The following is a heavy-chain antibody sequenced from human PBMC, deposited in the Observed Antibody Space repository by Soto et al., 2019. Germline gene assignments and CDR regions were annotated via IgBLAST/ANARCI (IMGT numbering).Heavy chain of an antibody. CDR1: GDSMNSGAYY. D-gene: IGHD3-22*01. CDR3: ASTYSGYFDN. J-gene: IGHJ4*02. Sequence: SETLSLTCSVSGDSMNSGAYYWSWIRQHPGKGLEWIAYIYHSGDTHYNPSLRSRIAISVDTSKNQFSLKLTSVTDADTAVYYCASTYSGYFDNWGQGTQVTVSS. V-gene: IGHV4-31*03. CDR2: IYHSGDT.